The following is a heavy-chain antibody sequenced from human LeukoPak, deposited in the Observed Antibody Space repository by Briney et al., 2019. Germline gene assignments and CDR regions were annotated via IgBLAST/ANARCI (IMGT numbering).Heavy chain of an antibody. Sequence: SETLSLTCTVSGGSISSYCWTWIRPTPGKGLEWIGCIYYSGNTNYNPSLKSRVTISVDTSKDQFSLKLNSVTAADTAVYYCARTSRAAGNDYFDYWGQGTLVTVSS. CDR3: ARTSRAAGNDYFDY. J-gene: IGHJ4*02. CDR2: IYYSGNT. D-gene: IGHD6-13*01. CDR1: GGSISSYC. V-gene: IGHV4-59*01.